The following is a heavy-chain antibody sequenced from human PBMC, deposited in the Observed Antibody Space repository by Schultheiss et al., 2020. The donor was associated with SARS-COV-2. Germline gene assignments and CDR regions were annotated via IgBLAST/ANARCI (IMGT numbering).Heavy chain of an antibody. Sequence: SETLSLTCTVSGGSISSGGYYWSWIRQHPGKGLEWIGEINHSGSTNYNPSLKSRVTISVDTSKNQFSLKLSSVTAADTAVYYCARGLNVVVPARYYYYYMDVWGKGTTVTVSS. V-gene: IGHV4-61*08. CDR3: ARGLNVVVPARYYYYYMDV. J-gene: IGHJ6*03. CDR1: GGSISSGGYY. CDR2: INHSGST. D-gene: IGHD2-2*01.